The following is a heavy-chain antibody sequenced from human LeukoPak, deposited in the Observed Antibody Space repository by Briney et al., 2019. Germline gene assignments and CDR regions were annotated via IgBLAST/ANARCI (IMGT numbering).Heavy chain of an antibody. Sequence: GGSLRLSCAASGFTFSSYAMSWVRQAPAKGLEWVSAISGSGGSTYYADSVKGRFTISRDNSKNTLYLQMNSLRAEDTAVYYCAKDLSTRYSYHYFDYWGQGTLVTVSS. D-gene: IGHD5-18*01. CDR1: GFTFSSYA. V-gene: IGHV3-23*01. J-gene: IGHJ4*02. CDR3: AKDLSTRYSYHYFDY. CDR2: ISGSGGST.